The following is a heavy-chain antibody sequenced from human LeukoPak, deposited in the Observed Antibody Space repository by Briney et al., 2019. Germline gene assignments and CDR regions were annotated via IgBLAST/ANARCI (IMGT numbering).Heavy chain of an antibody. CDR3: ARDPASPLYGSGSYFPYYFDY. CDR1: GGTFSSYA. V-gene: IGHV1-69*04. D-gene: IGHD3-10*01. Sequence: ASVKVSCKASGGTFSSYAISWVRQAPGQGLEWMGRIIPILGIANYAQKFQGRVTITADKSTSTAYMELSSLRSEDTAVYYCARDPASPLYGSGSYFPYYFDYWGQGTLVTVSP. J-gene: IGHJ4*02. CDR2: IIPILGIA.